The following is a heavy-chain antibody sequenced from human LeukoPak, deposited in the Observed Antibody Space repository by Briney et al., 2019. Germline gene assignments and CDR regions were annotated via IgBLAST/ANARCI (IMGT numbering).Heavy chain of an antibody. J-gene: IGHJ4*02. D-gene: IGHD1-26*01. CDR3: ARGELLDY. CDR1: GFTFSSYA. CDR2: ISYDGSNK. Sequence: GGSLRLSCAASGFTFSSYAMHWVRQAPGKGLEWVAVISYDGSNKYYADSVKGRFTISRDNSKNTLYLQMNSLRAEDTAVYYCARGELLDYWGQGTLVTVSS. V-gene: IGHV3-30-3*01.